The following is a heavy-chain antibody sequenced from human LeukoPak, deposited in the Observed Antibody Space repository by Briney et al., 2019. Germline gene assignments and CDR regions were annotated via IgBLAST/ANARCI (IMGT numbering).Heavy chain of an antibody. CDR3: ARAPIAAAGGMVDY. Sequence: GGSLRLSCAASGFTFSSYGMHWVRQAPGKGLEWVAVIWYDGSNKYYADSVKGRFTISRDNSKNTLYLQMNSLRAEDTAVYYCARAPIAAAGGMVDYWGQGTLVTVSS. J-gene: IGHJ4*02. D-gene: IGHD6-13*01. CDR1: GFTFSSYG. V-gene: IGHV3-33*01. CDR2: IWYDGSNK.